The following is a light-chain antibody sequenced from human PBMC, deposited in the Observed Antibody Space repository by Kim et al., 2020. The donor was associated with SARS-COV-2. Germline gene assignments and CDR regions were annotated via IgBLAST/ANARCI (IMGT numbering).Light chain of an antibody. CDR2: YDS. CDR1: NIGSKS. V-gene: IGLV3-21*04. Sequence: SYELTQPPSVSVAPGKTARITCGGNNIGSKSVHWYQQKPGQAPVLVIYYDSDRPSGIPERFSGSNSGNTATLTSSRVEAGDEAEYYCQVWDSSSDHVVFGGGTQLTVL. J-gene: IGLJ2*01. CDR3: QVWDSSSDHVV.